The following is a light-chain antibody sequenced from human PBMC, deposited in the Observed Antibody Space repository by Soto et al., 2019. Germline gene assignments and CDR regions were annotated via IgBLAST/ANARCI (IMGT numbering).Light chain of an antibody. CDR3: NSYAGSSTVV. CDR1: SSDVGGYNY. Sequence: QSALTQPASVSGSPGQSITLSCTGTSSDVGGYNYVSWYQQHPGKAPKLMIYEVSNRPSGVSNRFSGSKSGNTASLTISGLQAEDEADYYCNSYAGSSTVVFGGGTKVTVL. CDR2: EVS. J-gene: IGLJ2*01. V-gene: IGLV2-14*01.